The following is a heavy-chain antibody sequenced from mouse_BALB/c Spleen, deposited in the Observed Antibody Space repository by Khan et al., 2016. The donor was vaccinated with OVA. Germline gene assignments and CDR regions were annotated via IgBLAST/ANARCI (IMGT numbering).Heavy chain of an antibody. CDR2: ISYSGST. V-gene: IGHV3-2*02. D-gene: IGHD1-2*01. Sequence: EVQLQESGPGLVKPSQSLSLTCTVTGYSITSGYGWNWIRQFPGNKLEWMGYISYSGSTNYNPSLQSRISITRDTSKKQFFLQLNAGTTEDTAAYYCARTARIKYWGQGTTLTVSS. CDR3: ARTARIKY. J-gene: IGHJ2*01. CDR1: GYSITSGYG.